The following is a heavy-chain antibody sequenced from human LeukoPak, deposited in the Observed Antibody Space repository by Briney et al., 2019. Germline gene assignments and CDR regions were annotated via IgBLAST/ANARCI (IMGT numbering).Heavy chain of an antibody. CDR1: GFTFSSYE. CDR3: ARGSFGPGRPVY. J-gene: IGHJ4*02. V-gene: IGHV3-48*03. D-gene: IGHD3/OR15-3a*01. Sequence: GGSLRLSCAASGFTFSSYEMNWVRQAPGKGLEWVSYISSSGSTIYYADSVKGRFTISRDNAKNSLYLQMKSLRAEDTAVYYCARGSFGPGRPVYWGQGTLVTVSS. CDR2: ISSSGSTI.